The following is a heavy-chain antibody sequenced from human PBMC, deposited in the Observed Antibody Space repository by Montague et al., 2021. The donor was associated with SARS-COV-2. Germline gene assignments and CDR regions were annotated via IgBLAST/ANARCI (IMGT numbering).Heavy chain of an antibody. Sequence: SETLSLTCAVYGGSFSGYSWSWIRQPPGKGLEWIGQIYHSGSTNYNPSLKSRVSISVDTSKNQFSLKLSSVTAADTAIYYCRVVAAGISKGPNFYYMDVWGKGTTVTVSS. V-gene: IGHV4-34*01. CDR1: GGSFSGYS. CDR3: RVVAAGISKGPNFYYMDV. D-gene: IGHD6-13*01. CDR2: IYHSGST. J-gene: IGHJ6*03.